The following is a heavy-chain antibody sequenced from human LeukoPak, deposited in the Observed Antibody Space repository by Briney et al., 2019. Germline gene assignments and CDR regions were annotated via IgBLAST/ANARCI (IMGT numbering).Heavy chain of an antibody. J-gene: IGHJ3*02. V-gene: IGHV3-23*01. Sequence: PGGSLRLSCAASGFTFGNYAMSWVRQAPGKGLEWVSVISSSGITYSADSVKGRFTISRDNSKNMVCLQMNSLRAEDTAVYYCARGGDSSGSIRSAFDIWGQGTMVTVSS. CDR3: ARGGDSSGSIRSAFDI. CDR2: ISSSGIT. D-gene: IGHD3-22*01. CDR1: GFTFGNYA.